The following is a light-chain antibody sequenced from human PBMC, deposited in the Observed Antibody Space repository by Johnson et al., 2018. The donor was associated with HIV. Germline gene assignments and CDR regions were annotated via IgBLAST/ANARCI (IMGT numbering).Light chain of an antibody. V-gene: IGLV1-51*01. CDR3: GTWDSSLSAYV. CDR2: DNN. J-gene: IGLJ1*01. CDR1: GSNIGDNY. Sequence: QSVLTQPPSVSAAPGQKVTISCSGIGSNIGDNYVSWYQHLPGTAPRLLIYDNNQRPSGIPDRFSGSKSGTSATLGITGLQTGDEADYYCGTWDSSLSAYVFVTRTKVTVL.